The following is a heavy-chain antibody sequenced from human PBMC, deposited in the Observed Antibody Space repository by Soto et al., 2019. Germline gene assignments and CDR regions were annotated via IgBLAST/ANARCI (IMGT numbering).Heavy chain of an antibody. V-gene: IGHV4-30-4*01. CDR3: ARAVGLRFLEWLAPQDV. D-gene: IGHD3-3*01. CDR1: GGSISSGDYY. J-gene: IGHJ6*02. CDR2: IYYSGST. Sequence: SETLSLTCTVSGGSISSGDYYWSWIRQPPGKGLEWIGYIYYSGSTYYNPSLKSRVTISVDTSKNQFSLKLSSVTAADTAVYYCARAVGLRFLEWLAPQDVWGQGTKVTVSS.